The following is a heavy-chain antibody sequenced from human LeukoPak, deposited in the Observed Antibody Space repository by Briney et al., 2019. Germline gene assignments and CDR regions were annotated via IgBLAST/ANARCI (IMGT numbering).Heavy chain of an antibody. J-gene: IGHJ3*02. Sequence: ASVKVSCKASGYTFTCYYMHWVRQAPGQGLEWMGWINPNSGGTNYAQKFQGRVTMTRDTSISTAYMELSRLRSDDTAVYYCARAGESPSSLRYFDTYNPHDAFDIWGQGTMVTVSS. CDR3: ARAGESPSSLRYFDTYNPHDAFDI. V-gene: IGHV1-2*02. CDR2: INPNSGGT. D-gene: IGHD3-9*01. CDR1: GYTFTCYY.